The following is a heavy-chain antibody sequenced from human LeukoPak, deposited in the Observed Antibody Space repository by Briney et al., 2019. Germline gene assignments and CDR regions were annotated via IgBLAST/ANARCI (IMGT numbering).Heavy chain of an antibody. CDR2: IIPIFGTA. J-gene: IGHJ4*02. CDR1: GGTFSSYA. CDR3: ARDRDSGSYYDFDY. D-gene: IGHD1-26*01. Sequence: SVKVSCKASGGTFSSYAISWVRQAPGQGLEWMGGIIPIFGTANYAQKFQGRVTITADKSTSTAYMELSSLRSDDTAVYYCARDRDSGSYYDFDYWGQGTLVTVSS. V-gene: IGHV1-69*06.